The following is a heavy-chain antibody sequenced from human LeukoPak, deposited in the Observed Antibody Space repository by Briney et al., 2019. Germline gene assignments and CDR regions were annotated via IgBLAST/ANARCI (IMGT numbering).Heavy chain of an antibody. Sequence: SETPSLTCAVYGGSFSGYYWSWIRQPPGKGLEWIGEINHSGSTNYNPSLKSRVTISVDTSKNQFSLKLSSVTAADTAVYYCARGLLRGTIFGVVIIGTYFDYWGQGTLVTVSS. CDR2: INHSGST. CDR3: ARGLLRGTIFGVVIIGTYFDY. CDR1: GGSFSGYY. V-gene: IGHV4-34*01. J-gene: IGHJ4*02. D-gene: IGHD3-3*01.